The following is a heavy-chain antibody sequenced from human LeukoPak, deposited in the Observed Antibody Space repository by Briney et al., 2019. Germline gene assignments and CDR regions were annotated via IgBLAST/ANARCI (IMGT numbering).Heavy chain of an antibody. CDR3: ARPGGSYFNDAFDI. CDR2: IIPMFATP. CDR1: GGAFNAFD. Sequence: SVKVSCKTSGGAFNAFDISWVRQAPGQGLEWMGGIIPMFATPNYAQKFQGRVTMTRDTSTSTVYMELSSLRSEDTAVYYCARPGGSYFNDAFDIWGQGTMVTVSS. J-gene: IGHJ3*02. V-gene: IGHV1-69*05. D-gene: IGHD1-26*01.